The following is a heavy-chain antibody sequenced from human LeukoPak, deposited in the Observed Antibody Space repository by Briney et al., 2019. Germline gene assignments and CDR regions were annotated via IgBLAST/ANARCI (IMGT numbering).Heavy chain of an antibody. J-gene: IGHJ4*02. CDR3: ASSGYSYQGAYYFDY. CDR2: INHSGST. Sequence: SETLSLTCAVYGGSFSGCYWSWIRQPPGKGLEWIGEINHSGSTYYNPSLKSRVTISVDTSKNQFSLKLSSVTAADTAVYYCASSGYSYQGAYYFDYWGQGTLVTVSS. V-gene: IGHV4-34*01. D-gene: IGHD5-18*01. CDR1: GGSFSGCY.